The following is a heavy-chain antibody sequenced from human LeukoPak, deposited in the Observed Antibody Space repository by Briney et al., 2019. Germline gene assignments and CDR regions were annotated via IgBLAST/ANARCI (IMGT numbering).Heavy chain of an antibody. D-gene: IGHD5-18*01. Sequence: GASVKVSCKASGYTFTSYYMHWVRQAPGQGLEWMGIINPSGGSTSHAQKFQGRVTMTRDTSTSTVYMELSSLRSEDTAVYYCARTAASNGYGYYYYGMDVWGQGTTVTVSS. CDR2: INPSGGST. CDR3: ARTAASNGYGYYYYGMDV. CDR1: GYTFTSYY. J-gene: IGHJ6*02. V-gene: IGHV1-46*01.